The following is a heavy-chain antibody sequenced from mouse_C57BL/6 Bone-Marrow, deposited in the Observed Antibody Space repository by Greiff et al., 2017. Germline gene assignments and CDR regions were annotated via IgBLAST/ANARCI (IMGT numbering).Heavy chain of an antibody. V-gene: IGHV1-55*01. Sequence: PGQGLEWIGDIYPGSGSTNYNEKFKSKATLTVDTSSSTAYMQLSSLTSEDSAVYYCASTPLYYGNSFWYFDVWGTGTTVTVSS. CDR3: ASTPLYYGNSFWYFDV. D-gene: IGHD2-1*01. J-gene: IGHJ1*03. CDR2: IYPGSGST.